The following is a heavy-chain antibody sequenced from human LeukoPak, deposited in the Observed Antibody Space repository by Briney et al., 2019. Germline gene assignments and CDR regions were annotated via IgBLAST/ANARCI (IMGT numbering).Heavy chain of an antibody. D-gene: IGHD3-10*01. V-gene: IGHV2-5*02. CDR3: AHSPYDSGGRRAFDI. CDR2: IYWDDDK. J-gene: IGHJ3*02. Sequence: SGPTLVKLPQTLTLTCPFSGFSLSTRGAGVGWIRQPQGTALVWLALIYWDDDKRYSPALKSSLTITKDTSKNHVVLTTTNMDPVDTAAYYSAHSPYDSGGRRAFDIWGQGTMVTVSS. CDR1: GFSLSTRGAG.